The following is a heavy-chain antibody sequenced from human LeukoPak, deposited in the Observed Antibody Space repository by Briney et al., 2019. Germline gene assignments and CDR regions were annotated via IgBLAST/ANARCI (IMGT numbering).Heavy chain of an antibody. CDR1: GGSFSGYY. CDR3: ARGRYSGYDHPYYFDY. J-gene: IGHJ4*02. D-gene: IGHD5-12*01. V-gene: IGHV4-34*01. Sequence: PSETLSLTCAVYGGSFSGYYWSWIRQPPGKGLEWIGEINHSGSTNYNPSLKSRVTISVDTSKNQFSLKLSSVTAADTAVYYCARGRYSGYDHPYYFDYWGQGTLVTVSS. CDR2: INHSGST.